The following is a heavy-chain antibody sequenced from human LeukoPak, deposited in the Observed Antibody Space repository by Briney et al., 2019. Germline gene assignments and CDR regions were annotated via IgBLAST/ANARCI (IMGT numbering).Heavy chain of an antibody. CDR3: AKDPTDWLLLLFDY. D-gene: IGHD2/OR15-2a*01. CDR1: GFTFDDYA. Sequence: PGRSLRLPCAASGFTFDDYAMHWVRQAPGKGLEWVSGISWNSGSIGYADSVKGRFTISRDNAKNSLYLQMNSLRAEDTALYYCAKDPTDWLLLLFDYWGQGTLVTVSS. CDR2: ISWNSGSI. J-gene: IGHJ4*02. V-gene: IGHV3-9*01.